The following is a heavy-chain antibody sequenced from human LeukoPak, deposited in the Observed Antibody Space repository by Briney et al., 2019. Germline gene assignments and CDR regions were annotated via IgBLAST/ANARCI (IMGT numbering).Heavy chain of an antibody. CDR1: GGSISSYY. J-gene: IGHJ4*02. Sequence: PSETLSLTCTVSGGSISSYYWSWIRQPPGKALVWIAYIYYSGSTNYNPSLKSRVTISVDTSKNQFSLKLSSVTAADTAVYYCARTRDSGSSDYWGQGALVTVSS. CDR2: IYYSGST. D-gene: IGHD3-10*01. CDR3: ARTRDSGSSDY. V-gene: IGHV4-59*01.